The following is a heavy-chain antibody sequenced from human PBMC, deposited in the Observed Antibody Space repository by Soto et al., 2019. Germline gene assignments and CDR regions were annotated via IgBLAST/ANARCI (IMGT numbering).Heavy chain of an antibody. CDR2: IYYSGST. V-gene: IGHV4-31*03. D-gene: IGHD1-1*01. Sequence: SETLSLTCTVSGGSISSGGYYWSWIRQHPGKGLEWIGYIYYSGSTYYNPSLKSRVTISVDTSKNQFSLKLSSVTAADTAVYYCARDKRTLGNWFDPWGQGTLVTVSS. J-gene: IGHJ5*02. CDR1: GGSISSGGYY. CDR3: ARDKRTLGNWFDP.